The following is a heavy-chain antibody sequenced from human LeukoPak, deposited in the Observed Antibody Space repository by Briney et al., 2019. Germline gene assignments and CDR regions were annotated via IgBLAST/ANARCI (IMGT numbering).Heavy chain of an antibody. J-gene: IGHJ4*02. Sequence: PGGSLRLSSAASGFTFSSYWMHWVRQVPGKGLVWVSRISSDGSSTSYADSVKGRFTVSRDNAKNTLYLQMNSLRAEDTAVYYCSRGPNSATSNYYCGDFWGQGALVTVSS. D-gene: IGHD3-22*01. V-gene: IGHV3-74*01. CDR3: SRGPNSATSNYYCGDF. CDR1: GFTFSSYW. CDR2: ISSDGSST.